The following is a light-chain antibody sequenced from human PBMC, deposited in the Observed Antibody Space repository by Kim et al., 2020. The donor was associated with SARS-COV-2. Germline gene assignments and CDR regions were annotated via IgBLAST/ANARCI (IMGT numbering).Light chain of an antibody. CDR1: NSNIGNNY. CDR3: ATWDDSLRGGV. J-gene: IGLJ3*02. CDR2: RNS. Sequence: QSVLTQPPSASATPGQTVSISCSGSNSNIGNNYVYWYQQVPGSAPRLLVFRNSERPSGVPDRFSGSKSGTSASLAISGLRSDDEADYYCATWDDSLRGGVFGGGTKLTVL. V-gene: IGLV1-47*01.